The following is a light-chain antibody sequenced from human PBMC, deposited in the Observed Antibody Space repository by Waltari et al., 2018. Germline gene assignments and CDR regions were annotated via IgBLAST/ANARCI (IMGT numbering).Light chain of an antibody. V-gene: IGKV3-20*01. CDR1: QSVSSSY. CDR2: GAY. Sequence: IFLTQSPGPLSLSPGELPPLSCRASQSVSSSYLALYQQKPGQAPRLLIYGAYSRDNCIQDRLSGSGSGTDFTLTSRRLEPEDWEVDYCQQYGSSPTVGQGNKVEIK. J-gene: IGKJ1*01. CDR3: QQYGSSPT.